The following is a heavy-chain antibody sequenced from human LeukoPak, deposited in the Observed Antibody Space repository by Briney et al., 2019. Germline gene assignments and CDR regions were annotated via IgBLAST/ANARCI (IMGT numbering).Heavy chain of an antibody. V-gene: IGHV3-7*01. CDR3: ARGPFEPIAARPRYFDY. Sequence: GGSLRLSCAASGFTFSSYWMNWVRQAPGKGLEWVANIKQDGSEKYYVDSVKGRFTISRDNAKNSLYLQMNSLRAEDTAVYYCARGPFEPIAARPRYFDYWGQGTLVTVSS. D-gene: IGHD6-6*01. CDR2: IKQDGSEK. CDR1: GFTFSSYW. J-gene: IGHJ4*02.